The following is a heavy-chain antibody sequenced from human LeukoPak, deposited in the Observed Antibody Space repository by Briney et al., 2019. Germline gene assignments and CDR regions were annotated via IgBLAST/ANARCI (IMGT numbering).Heavy chain of an antibody. D-gene: IGHD6-13*01. J-gene: IGHJ4*02. CDR1: GFTFSSYS. CDR3: ARDPVESIAADDVDY. Sequence: TGGSLRLSCAASGFTFSSYSMNWVRQAPGKGLEWVSYISSSSSTIYYADSVTGRFTISRDNAKNSLYLQMNSLRAEDTAVYYCARDPVESIAADDVDYWGQGTLVTVSS. CDR2: ISSSSSTI. V-gene: IGHV3-48*04.